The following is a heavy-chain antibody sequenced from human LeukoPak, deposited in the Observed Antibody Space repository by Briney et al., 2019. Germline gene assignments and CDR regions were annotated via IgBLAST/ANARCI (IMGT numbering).Heavy chain of an antibody. Sequence: HPSETLTLTCTVSGGSISNYFWTWIRQPPGKGLEWIGYIYTSGNTNYNPSLESRVTMSVDTSKNQFSLRLNSVTAADTAVYYCTRGFLQIDYWGQGTLVTVSS. V-gene: IGHV4-4*09. CDR1: GGSISNYF. CDR2: IYTSGNT. CDR3: TRGFLQIDY. J-gene: IGHJ4*02.